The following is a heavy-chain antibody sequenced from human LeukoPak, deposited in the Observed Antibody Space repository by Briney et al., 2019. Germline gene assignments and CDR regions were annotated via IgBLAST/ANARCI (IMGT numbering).Heavy chain of an antibody. V-gene: IGHV1-2*02. CDR2: INPNGGGT. J-gene: IGHJ4*02. Sequence: ASVKVSCKASGYTFTGYYMHWVRQAPGQGLEWMGWINPNGGGTNYAQKFQGRVTMTRDTSISTAYMELSRLRSDDTAVYYCASYYYGSGSYYPFDYWGQGTLVTVSS. CDR3: ASYYYGSGSYYPFDY. CDR1: GYTFTGYY. D-gene: IGHD3-10*01.